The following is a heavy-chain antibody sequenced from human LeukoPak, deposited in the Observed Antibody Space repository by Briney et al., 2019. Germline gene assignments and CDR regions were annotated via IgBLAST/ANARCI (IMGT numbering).Heavy chain of an antibody. V-gene: IGHV3-30*02. J-gene: IGHJ4*02. CDR2: IRYDGSNK. Sequence: PGGSLRLSCAASGFTFSSYGMHWVRQAPGKGLEWVAFIRYDGSNKYYADSVKGRFTISRDNSKNTLYLQMNSLRAEDTAVYYCAKCGSGSYLYYFDYWGQGTLVTVSS. D-gene: IGHD1-26*01. CDR1: GFTFSSYG. CDR3: AKCGSGSYLYYFDY.